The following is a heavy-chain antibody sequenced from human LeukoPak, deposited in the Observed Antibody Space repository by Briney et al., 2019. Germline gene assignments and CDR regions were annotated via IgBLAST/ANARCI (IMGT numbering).Heavy chain of an antibody. CDR2: IYYSGNT. Sequence: SETLSLTCTVSGGSINSYYWSWIRQPPGKGLEWIGCIYYSGNTKYNPSLKSRVTISVDTSKNQFSLKLSSVTAADTAVYYCARHLDSSGYDAFDIWGQGTMVTVSS. J-gene: IGHJ3*02. CDR1: GGSINSYY. D-gene: IGHD3-22*01. V-gene: IGHV4-59*08. CDR3: ARHLDSSGYDAFDI.